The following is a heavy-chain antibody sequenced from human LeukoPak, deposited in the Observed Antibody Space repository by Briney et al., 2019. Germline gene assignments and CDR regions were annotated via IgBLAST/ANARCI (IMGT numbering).Heavy chain of an antibody. CDR1: GGSISSYY. J-gene: IGHJ3*02. D-gene: IGHD3-10*01. CDR2: IYYSGST. V-gene: IGHV4-59*08. CDR3: ASYAVRGLDAFDI. Sequence: SETLSLTCTVSGGSISSYYWSWIRQPPGKGLERIGYIYYSGSTNYNPSLKSRVTISVDTSKNQFSLKLSSVTAADTAVYYCASYAVRGLDAFDIWGQGTMVTVSS.